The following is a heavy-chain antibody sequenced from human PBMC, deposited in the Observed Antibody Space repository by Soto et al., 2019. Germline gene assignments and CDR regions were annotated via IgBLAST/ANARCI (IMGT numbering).Heavy chain of an antibody. CDR3: ARGSGLLWFGELRDYYYYGMDV. V-gene: IGHV4-59*01. D-gene: IGHD3-10*01. J-gene: IGHJ6*02. Sequence: PSETLSLTCTVSGGSISSYYWSWIRQPPGKGLEWIGYIYYSGSTNYNPSLKSRVTISVDTSKNQFSLKLSSVTAADTAVYYCARGSGLLWFGELRDYYYYGMDVWGQGTTVTVSS. CDR1: GGSISSYY. CDR2: IYYSGST.